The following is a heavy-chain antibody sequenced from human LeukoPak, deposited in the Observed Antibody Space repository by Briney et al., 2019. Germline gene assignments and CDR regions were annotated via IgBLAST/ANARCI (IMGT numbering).Heavy chain of an antibody. Sequence: GGSLRLSCAASGFTFSSYAMSWVRQAPGKGLEWVSANSGSGGSTYYADSVKGRFTISRDNSKNTLYLQMNSLRAEDTAVYYCAKDREITFGGVIVRGGFDYWGQGTLVTVSS. CDR1: GFTFSSYA. J-gene: IGHJ4*02. CDR3: AKDREITFGGVIVRGGFDY. V-gene: IGHV3-23*01. CDR2: NSGSGGST. D-gene: IGHD3-16*02.